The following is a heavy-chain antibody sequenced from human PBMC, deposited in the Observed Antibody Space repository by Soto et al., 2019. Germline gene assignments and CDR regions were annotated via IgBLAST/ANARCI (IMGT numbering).Heavy chain of an antibody. D-gene: IGHD6-19*01. CDR3: ARTAVAGLYYYGMDV. CDR1: GYSFTSYW. Sequence: PGGSLRLSCKGSGYSFTSYWIGWVRQMPGKGLEWMGIIYPGDSDTRYSPSFQGQVTISADKSISTAYLQWSSLKASDTAMYYCARTAVAGLYYYGMDVWGQGTRVTVSS. CDR2: IYPGDSDT. V-gene: IGHV5-51*01. J-gene: IGHJ6*02.